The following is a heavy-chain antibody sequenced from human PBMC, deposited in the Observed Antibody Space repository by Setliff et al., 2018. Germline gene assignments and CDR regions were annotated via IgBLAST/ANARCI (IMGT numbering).Heavy chain of an antibody. CDR2: IYPGDSDT. J-gene: IGHJ3*02. CDR1: GYSFTSYW. D-gene: IGHD6-19*01. V-gene: IGHV5-51*01. Sequence: GESLKISCKGSGYSFTSYWIGWVRQMPGKGLEWMGIIYPGDSDTRYSPSFQGQVTISADKSISTAYLQWSSLKVSDTAMYYCARQAVAGSDALDIWGQGTMVTVSS. CDR3: ARQAVAGSDALDI.